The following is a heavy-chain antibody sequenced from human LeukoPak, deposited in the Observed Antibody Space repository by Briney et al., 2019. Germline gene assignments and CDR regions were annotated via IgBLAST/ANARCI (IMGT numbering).Heavy chain of an antibody. CDR1: GFSFSSYA. V-gene: IGHV3-23*01. J-gene: IGHJ3*02. CDR3: VRDRRFPDDVFDI. D-gene: IGHD2-21*01. Sequence: GGSLRLSCAASGFSFSSYAMGWVRQAPGKGLEWVSTITSRSDQIWNVDSVRGRSTISRDNSKNTLYLQMNSLRAEDTALYYCVRDRRFPDDVFDIWGQGTMVTVSS. CDR2: ITSRSDQI.